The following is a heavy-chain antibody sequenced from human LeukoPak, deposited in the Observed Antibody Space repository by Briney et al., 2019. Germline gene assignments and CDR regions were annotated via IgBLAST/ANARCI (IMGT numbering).Heavy chain of an antibody. CDR3: ARERLVLSFYYGMDV. J-gene: IGHJ6*02. Sequence: SETLSLTCTVSGGSISSYYWSWIRQPPGKGLEWIGYIYYSGSTNYNPSLKSRVTISVDTSKNQFSLKLSSVTAANTAVYYCARERLVLSFYYGMDVWGQGTTVTVSS. CDR1: GGSISSYY. CDR2: IYYSGST. V-gene: IGHV4-59*01. D-gene: IGHD6-6*01.